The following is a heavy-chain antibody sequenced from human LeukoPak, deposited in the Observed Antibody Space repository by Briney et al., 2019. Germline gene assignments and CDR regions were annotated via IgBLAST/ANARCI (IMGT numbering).Heavy chain of an antibody. Sequence: SETLSLTCTVSGGSISSSSYYWSWIRQPPGKGLEWIGYIYYSGSTNYNPSLKSRVTISVDTSKNQFSLKLSSVTAADTAVYYCARDLSYDILTGYGGEFDPWGQGTLVTVSS. V-gene: IGHV4-61*01. CDR1: GGSISSSSYY. CDR2: IYYSGST. D-gene: IGHD3-9*01. J-gene: IGHJ5*02. CDR3: ARDLSYDILTGYGGEFDP.